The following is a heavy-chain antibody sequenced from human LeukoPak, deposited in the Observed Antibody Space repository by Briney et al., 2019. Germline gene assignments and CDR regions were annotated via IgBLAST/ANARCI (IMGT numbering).Heavy chain of an antibody. CDR3: ARQRRSSGWPNDY. V-gene: IGHV5-51*01. D-gene: IGHD6-19*01. Sequence: GESLKISCKGSGYSFTSYWIAWVRQMPGKGLEWIVIIYPDDADTRYSPSFQGQFTITADKSISNAYLPWSSLKASDNAMYYCARQRRSSGWPNDYWGQGTLVTVSS. CDR1: GYSFTSYW. J-gene: IGHJ4*02. CDR2: IYPDDADT.